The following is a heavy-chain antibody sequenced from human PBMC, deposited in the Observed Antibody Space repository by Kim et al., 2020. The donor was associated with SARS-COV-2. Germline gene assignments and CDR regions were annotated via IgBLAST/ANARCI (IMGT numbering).Heavy chain of an antibody. CDR3: AREGSSWDYGGARVEY. Sequence: GGSLRLSCAASGFTFSSYSMNWVRQAPGKGLEWVSYISSSSSTIYYADSVKGRFTISRDNAKNSLYLQMNSLRDEDTAVYYCAREGSSWDYGGARVEYWGQGTLVTVSS. CDR2: ISSSSSTI. CDR1: GFTFSSYS. J-gene: IGHJ4*02. V-gene: IGHV3-48*02. D-gene: IGHD4-17*01.